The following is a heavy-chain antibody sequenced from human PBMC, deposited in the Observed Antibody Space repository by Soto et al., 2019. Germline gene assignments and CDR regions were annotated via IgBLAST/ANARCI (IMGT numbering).Heavy chain of an antibody. CDR2: IIPIIDTA. J-gene: IGHJ4*02. V-gene: IGHV1-69*08. CDR1: GGTLSSYT. D-gene: IGHD2-15*01. Sequence: QVQLVQSGAEVKKPGSSVKVSCKASGGTLSSYTISWVRQAPGQGLEWMGRIIPIIDTATYAQKFQGRVAITADKSTNKAYMELSSLRSEDTAVYYCARDSGYCNGGSCKIEGPIDDWGQGTLVTVSS. CDR3: ARDSGYCNGGSCKIEGPIDD.